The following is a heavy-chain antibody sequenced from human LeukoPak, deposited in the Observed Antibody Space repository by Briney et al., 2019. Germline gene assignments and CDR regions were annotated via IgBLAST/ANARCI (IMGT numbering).Heavy chain of an antibody. Sequence: AGGSLRLSCAASGFTFDEHAMHWVRQAPGKGLEWVSAISRNSGSVGYADSVKGRFTISRDNAKKTLYLQMSSPRAEDTAFYYCARASGYCSSTSCPPDSWGQGTLVTVSS. CDR2: ISRNSGSV. D-gene: IGHD2-2*01. V-gene: IGHV3-9*01. CDR3: ARASGYCSSTSCPPDS. J-gene: IGHJ4*02. CDR1: GFTFDEHA.